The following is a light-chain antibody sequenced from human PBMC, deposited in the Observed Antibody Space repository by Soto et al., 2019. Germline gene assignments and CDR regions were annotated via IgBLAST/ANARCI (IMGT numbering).Light chain of an antibody. V-gene: IGLV2-8*01. CDR3: NSYATSNNVV. CDR1: SSDVGGYNY. CDR2: EVT. J-gene: IGLJ2*01. Sequence: QSVLIQPPSASGSPGQSVTISCTGTSSDVGGYNYVSWYQQHPGKAPKLMIYEVTKRPSGVPDRFSGSKSGNMASLTVSGLQAEDEADYYCNSYATSNNVVFGGGTQLTVL.